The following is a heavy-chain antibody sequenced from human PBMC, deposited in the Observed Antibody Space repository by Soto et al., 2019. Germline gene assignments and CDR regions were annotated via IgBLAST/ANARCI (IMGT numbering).Heavy chain of an antibody. CDR1: GYTFTSYG. Sequence: QVQLVQSGAEVKKPGASVKVSCKASGYTFTSYGISWVRQAPGQGLESMGWISAYNGNTNYAQKLQGRVTMTTDTSTSTAYMELRSLRSDDTAVYYCARSHYDYVWGRSDWYFDLWGRGTLVTVSS. V-gene: IGHV1-18*01. CDR3: ARSHYDYVWGRSDWYFDL. CDR2: ISAYNGNT. D-gene: IGHD3-16*01. J-gene: IGHJ2*01.